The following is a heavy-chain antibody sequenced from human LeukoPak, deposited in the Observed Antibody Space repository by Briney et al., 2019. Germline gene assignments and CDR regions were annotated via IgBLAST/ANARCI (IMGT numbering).Heavy chain of an antibody. V-gene: IGHV3-7*01. CDR3: ARGGMSYYDFWSGHSEFQH. D-gene: IGHD3-3*01. Sequence: GGSLRLSCAASGFTFSSYWMSWVRQAPGKGLEWVANIKQDGSEKYYVDSVKGRFTISRDNAKNSLYLQMNSLRVEDTAVYYCARGGMSYYDFWSGHSEFQHWGQGTLVTVSS. J-gene: IGHJ1*01. CDR2: IKQDGSEK. CDR1: GFTFSSYW.